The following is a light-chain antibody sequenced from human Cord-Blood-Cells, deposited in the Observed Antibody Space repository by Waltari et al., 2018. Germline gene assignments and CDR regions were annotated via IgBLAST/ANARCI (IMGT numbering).Light chain of an antibody. CDR2: EVS. Sequence: QSALTQPASVSGSPGQSITISCTGTSSDVGGYNHVSWYQQHTGKAPKLMIYEVSKRPSGVSNRFSGSKSGNTASLTISGLQAEDEADYYCSSYTSSSTWVFGGGTKLTVL. CDR3: SSYTSSSTWV. V-gene: IGLV2-14*01. J-gene: IGLJ3*02. CDR1: SSDVGGYNH.